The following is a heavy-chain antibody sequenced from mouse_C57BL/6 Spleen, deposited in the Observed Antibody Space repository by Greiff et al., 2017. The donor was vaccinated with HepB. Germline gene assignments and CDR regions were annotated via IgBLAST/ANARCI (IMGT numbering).Heavy chain of an antibody. CDR3: ARRHYYSSPNCDFDV. V-gene: IGHV1-26*01. J-gene: IGHJ1*03. CDR1: GYTFTDYY. Sequence: EVQLQQSGPELVKPGASVKISCKASGYTFTDYYMNWVKQSHGKSLEWIGDINPNNGGTSCNQKFKGKATLTVDKASSTAYMELRRLTSEDSAVYYCARRHYYSSPNCDFDVWGTGTTVTVSS. CDR2: INPNNGGT. D-gene: IGHD1-1*01.